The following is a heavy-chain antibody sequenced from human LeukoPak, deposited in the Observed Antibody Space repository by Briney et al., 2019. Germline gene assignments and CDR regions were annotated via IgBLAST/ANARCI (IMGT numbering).Heavy chain of an antibody. CDR1: GFNFSDYS. Sequence: PGGSLRLSCGASGFNFSDYSMTWFRQAPGKGLEWISYISSSGSATFYADSVKGRFTISRDNAKNSLYLQMNSLRAEDTAVYYCARTSGDSSSWYGDDAFDIWGQGTMVTVSS. J-gene: IGHJ3*02. V-gene: IGHV3-11*04. CDR3: ARTSGDSSSWYGDDAFDI. D-gene: IGHD6-13*01. CDR2: ISSSGSAT.